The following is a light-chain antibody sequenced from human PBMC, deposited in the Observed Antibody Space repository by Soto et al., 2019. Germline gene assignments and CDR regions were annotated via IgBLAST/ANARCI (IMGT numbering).Light chain of an antibody. CDR2: DAS. CDR3: QQYNLYPYT. Sequence: DIQMTQSPSTLSASVGDRVTITCRASQPITAWLAWYQQKPGKAPNLLIYDASDLQSGVPSRFSGSGSGTEFTLTIPGLQPDDFATYDCQQYNLYPYTFGQGTKLEIK. J-gene: IGKJ2*01. CDR1: QPITAW. V-gene: IGKV1-5*01.